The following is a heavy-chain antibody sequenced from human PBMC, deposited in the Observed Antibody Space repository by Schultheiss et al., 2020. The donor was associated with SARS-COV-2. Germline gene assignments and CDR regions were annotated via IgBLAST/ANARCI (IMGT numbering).Heavy chain of an antibody. CDR3: ARYRPLLGVDNNWFDP. Sequence: SVKVSCKTSGGAFNTQSITWVRQAPGQGLEWMGGIIPIFGTANYAQKFQGRVTITADKSTSTAYMELSSLRSEDTAVYYCARYRPLLGVDNNWFDPWGLGTLVTVSS. CDR2: IIPIFGTA. V-gene: IGHV1-69*06. CDR1: GGAFNTQS. J-gene: IGHJ5*02. D-gene: IGHD3-3*01.